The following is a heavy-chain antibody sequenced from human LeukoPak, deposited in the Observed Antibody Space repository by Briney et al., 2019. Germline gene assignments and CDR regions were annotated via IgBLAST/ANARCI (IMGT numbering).Heavy chain of an antibody. V-gene: IGHV4-30-2*01. CDR3: ARVPRKWFGELFRYYGMDV. CDR2: IYHSGST. Sequence: TSSETLSLTCTVSGGSISSGGYYWSWIRQPPGKGLEWIGYIYHSGSTYYNPSLKSRVTISVDRSKNQFSLKLSSVTAADTAVYYCARVPRKWFGELFRYYGMDVWGQGTTVTVSS. D-gene: IGHD3-10*01. J-gene: IGHJ6*02. CDR1: GGSISSGGYY.